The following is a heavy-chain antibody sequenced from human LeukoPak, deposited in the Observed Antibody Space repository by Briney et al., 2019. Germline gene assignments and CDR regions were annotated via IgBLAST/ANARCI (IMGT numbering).Heavy chain of an antibody. CDR2: ISASGGTT. CDR3: AKDRDDDSSGPTHDAFDI. J-gene: IGHJ3*02. Sequence: GGSLRLPCAASGFIYSSYAMSWVRQAPGKGLEWVSSISASGGTTYYADSVKGRFTISKDNIKNTLSLQMNSLRADDTATYYCAKDRDDDSSGPTHDAFDIWGQGTMVTVSS. V-gene: IGHV3-23*01. CDR1: GFIYSSYA. D-gene: IGHD3-22*01.